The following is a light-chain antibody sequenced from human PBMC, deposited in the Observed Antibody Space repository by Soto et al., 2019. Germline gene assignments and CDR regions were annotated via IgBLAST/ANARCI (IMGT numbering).Light chain of an antibody. Sequence: QSALTQPASVSGSPGQSITISCTGTSSDVGAYNSVSWYQQHPDKAPKLIIFSVTSRTSGLSDRFSGSKSDNTASLTISGRRTEDVADYYCSPAASSSTYLFGTGTKLTVL. CDR2: SVT. CDR3: SPAASSSTYL. J-gene: IGLJ1*01. V-gene: IGLV2-14*03. CDR1: SSDVGAYNS.